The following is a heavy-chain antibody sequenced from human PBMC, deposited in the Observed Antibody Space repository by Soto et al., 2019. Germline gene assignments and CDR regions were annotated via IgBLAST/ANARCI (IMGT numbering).Heavy chain of an antibody. CDR3: ARGLLIAVAGTYDY. CDR2: IKQDGSEK. Sequence: EVQLVESGGGLVQPGGSLRLSCAASGFTFSSYWMRWVRQAPGKGLEWVANIKQDGSEKYYVDSVKGRFTISRDNAKNSLYLQMNSLRAEDTAVYYCARGLLIAVAGTYDYWGQGTLVTVSS. J-gene: IGHJ4*02. D-gene: IGHD6-19*01. V-gene: IGHV3-7*05. CDR1: GFTFSSYW.